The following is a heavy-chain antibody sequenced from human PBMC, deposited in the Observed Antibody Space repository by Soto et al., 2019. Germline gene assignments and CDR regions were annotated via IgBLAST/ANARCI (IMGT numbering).Heavy chain of an antibody. V-gene: IGHV1-46*01. Sequence: ASVKVSCKASGYTFTSYYMHWVRQAPGQGLEWMGIINPSGGSTSYAQKLQGRVTMTTDTSTSTAYMELRSLRSDDTAVYYCARDQTYYYDSSGYYGYWGQGTLVTVSS. D-gene: IGHD3-22*01. CDR1: GYTFTSYY. CDR2: INPSGGST. CDR3: ARDQTYYYDSSGYYGY. J-gene: IGHJ4*02.